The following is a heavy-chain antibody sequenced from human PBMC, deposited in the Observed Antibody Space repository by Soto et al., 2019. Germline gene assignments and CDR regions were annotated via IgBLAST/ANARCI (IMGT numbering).Heavy chain of an antibody. D-gene: IGHD2-15*01. J-gene: IGHJ4*02. CDR1: GGSISSGGYS. CDR2: MYHSGST. Sequence: SETLSLTCAVSGGSISSGGYSWSWIRQPPGKGLEWIGYMYHSGSTYYNPSLKSRVTISIDRSKNQFSLKLSSVTAADTAVYYCARVYCSGGSCYGIDYWGQGTLVTVSS. CDR3: ARVYCSGGSCYGIDY. V-gene: IGHV4-30-2*01.